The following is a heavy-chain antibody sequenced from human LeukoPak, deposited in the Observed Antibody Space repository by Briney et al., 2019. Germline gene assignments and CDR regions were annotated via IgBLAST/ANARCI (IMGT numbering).Heavy chain of an antibody. D-gene: IGHD5-18*01. Sequence: LETLSLTCAVSGGSISSNNWWIWVRQSPEKGLEWIGEIYHDGSTNYNPSLKSRVTISMDKSKNQLSLKLDFVTAADTAVYYCARDRGGYTYSHGYWGQGTLVTVSS. V-gene: IGHV4-4*02. CDR3: ARDRGGYTYSHGY. J-gene: IGHJ4*02. CDR1: GGSISSNNW. CDR2: IYHDGST.